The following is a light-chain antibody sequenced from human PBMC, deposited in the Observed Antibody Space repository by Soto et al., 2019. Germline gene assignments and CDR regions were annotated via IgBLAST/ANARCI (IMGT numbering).Light chain of an antibody. CDR3: SSYTSSSTLYV. J-gene: IGLJ1*01. CDR2: GVS. Sequence: QSALTQPRSVSGSPGQSVTISCTGTNSDVGGYNYVSWYQQYPGKAPKLMISGVSERPSGVPDRFSGSKSGNTASLTISGLQAEDEADYYCSSYTSSSTLYVFGTGTKGTVL. V-gene: IGLV2-11*01. CDR1: NSDVGGYNY.